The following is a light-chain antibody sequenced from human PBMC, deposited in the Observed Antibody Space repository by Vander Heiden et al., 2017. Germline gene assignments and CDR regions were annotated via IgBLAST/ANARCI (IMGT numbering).Light chain of an antibody. CDR2: AAS. V-gene: IGKV1-39*01. Sequence: DIQMTQSPSSLSAAVGDRVTVTCRASQTISHYLHWYQQKPGKAPKRLIYAASPSQSGVPSRFSGSGCGTDFALTNSSPQAEDFAPYYCQQTHNHPPWTFGQGTKVESK. CDR1: QTISHY. J-gene: IGKJ1*01. CDR3: QQTHNHPPWT.